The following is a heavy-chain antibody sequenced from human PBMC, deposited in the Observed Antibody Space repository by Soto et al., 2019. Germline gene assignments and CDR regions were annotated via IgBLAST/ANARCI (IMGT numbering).Heavy chain of an antibody. Sequence: SVKVSCKASGGTFSSQAISWVRQAPGQGLEWMGQIIPFFRGTKYAQKFQGRVTITADDSTSTAYMDLSSLRSEDTAVYYCARDVPLNYYDRPYYYSAMDVWGQGTTVTVSS. D-gene: IGHD3-22*01. J-gene: IGHJ6*02. V-gene: IGHV1-69*13. CDR3: ARDVPLNYYDRPYYYSAMDV. CDR2: IIPFFRGT. CDR1: GGTFSSQA.